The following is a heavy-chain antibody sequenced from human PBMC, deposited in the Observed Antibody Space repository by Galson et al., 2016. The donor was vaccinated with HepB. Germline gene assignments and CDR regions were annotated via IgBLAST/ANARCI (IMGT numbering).Heavy chain of an antibody. J-gene: IGHJ1*01. Sequence: SLRLSCAASGFTFDDYAMHWVRQAPGKGLEWVSGISWNSGSIGYADSVKGRFPISRDNVKNSLYLQMNSLRAEDTALYYCAKDPTLGYCSSTSCYFGYFQHWGQGTLVTVSS. D-gene: IGHD2-2*01. V-gene: IGHV3-9*01. CDR3: AKDPTLGYCSSTSCYFGYFQH. CDR2: ISWNSGSI. CDR1: GFTFDDYA.